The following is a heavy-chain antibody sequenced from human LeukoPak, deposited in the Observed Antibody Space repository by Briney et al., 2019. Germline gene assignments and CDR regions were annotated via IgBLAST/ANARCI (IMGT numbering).Heavy chain of an antibody. V-gene: IGHV4-59*08. CDR1: GGSISSYY. D-gene: IGHD2-15*01. J-gene: IGHJ4*02. Sequence: SETLSLTCTVSGGSISSYYWSWVRQPPGKGLELIGYIYSSGTTKYNPSLQGRVSISVDTSKNQFSLQLSSVTAADTAVYYCARHPPYCSGGTCRTFFDSWGQGTLVPVSS. CDR3: ARHPPYCSGGTCRTFFDS. CDR2: IYSSGTT.